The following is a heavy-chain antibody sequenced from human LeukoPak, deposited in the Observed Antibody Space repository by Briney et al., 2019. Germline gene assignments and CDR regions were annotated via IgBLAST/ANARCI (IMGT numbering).Heavy chain of an antibody. CDR3: ARGRRSGGITMIRGVKDRGWFDF. Sequence: GGSLRLSCAASGFTFISYAIHWVRQAPGKGLEWVAVISFHGTDSFYADSVKGRFTISRDNSKNTLYLQMSSLRADDTAVYYCARGRRSGGITMIRGVKDRGWFDFWGQGTLVTVSS. CDR1: GFTFISYA. CDR2: ISFHGTDS. V-gene: IGHV3-30*04. J-gene: IGHJ5*01. D-gene: IGHD3-10*01.